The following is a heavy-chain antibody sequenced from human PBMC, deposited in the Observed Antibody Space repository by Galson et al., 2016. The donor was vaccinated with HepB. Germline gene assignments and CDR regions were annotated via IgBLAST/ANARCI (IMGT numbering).Heavy chain of an antibody. V-gene: IGHV3-23*01. J-gene: IGHJ4*02. Sequence: SLRLSCAASGFTFSNAWMSWVRQAPGKGLEWISAISGSDGRTYYADSVKGRLTISRDNSKNTLFLQMNSLRDEDTAVYFCARAAGDYGNDGFPNFDYWGQGTLVTVSS. CDR1: GFTFSNAW. D-gene: IGHD4-17*01. CDR3: ARAAGDYGNDGFPNFDY. CDR2: ISGSDGRT.